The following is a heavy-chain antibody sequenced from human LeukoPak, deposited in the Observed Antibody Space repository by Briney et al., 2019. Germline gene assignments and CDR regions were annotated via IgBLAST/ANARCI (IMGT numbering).Heavy chain of an antibody. D-gene: IGHD1-14*01. J-gene: IGHJ4*02. V-gene: IGHV3-30-3*01. Sequence: RTGGSLRLSCAASGFTFSSYAMHWVRQAPGKGLEWVAVISYDGSNKYYADSVKGRFTISRDNSKNTLYLQVNSLRAEDTAVYYCARDLDGTMHDGDYWGQGTLVTVSS. CDR1: GFTFSSYA. CDR3: ARDLDGTMHDGDY. CDR2: ISYDGSNK.